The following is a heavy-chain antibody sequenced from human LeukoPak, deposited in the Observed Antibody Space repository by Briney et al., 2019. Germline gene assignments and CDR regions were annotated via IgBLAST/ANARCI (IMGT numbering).Heavy chain of an antibody. Sequence: GASVKVSCEASGYTFTSYAMNWVRQAPGQGLEWMGWINTNTGNPTYAQGFTGRFVFSLDTSVSTAYLQISSLKAEDTVVYYCARDPVRYFDWLSGFDPWGQGTLVTVSS. J-gene: IGHJ5*02. CDR1: GYTFTSYA. CDR2: INTNTGNP. CDR3: ARDPVRYFDWLSGFDP. D-gene: IGHD3-9*01. V-gene: IGHV7-4-1*02.